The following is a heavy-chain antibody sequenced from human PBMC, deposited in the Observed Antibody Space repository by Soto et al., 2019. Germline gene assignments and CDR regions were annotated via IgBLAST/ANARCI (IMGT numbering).Heavy chain of an antibody. V-gene: IGHV4-59*01. CDR3: ARFLRLGTYNWFDP. CDR1: GVSISSYY. CDR2: IYYSGST. Sequence: SETLSLTCTVSGVSISSYYWSWIRQPPGKGLEWIGYIYYSGSTNYNPSLKSRVTISVDTSKNQFSLKLSSVTAADTAVYYCARFLRLGTYNWFDPWGQGTLVTVSS. J-gene: IGHJ5*02. D-gene: IGHD6-6*01.